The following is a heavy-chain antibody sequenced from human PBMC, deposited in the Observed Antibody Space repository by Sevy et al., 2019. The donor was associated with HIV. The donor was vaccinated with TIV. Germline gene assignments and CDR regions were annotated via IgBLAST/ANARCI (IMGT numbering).Heavy chain of an antibody. CDR3: ARDGVVGEDDILTGYPSLGY. CDR1: GFTFSDYY. CDR2: ISSSGSTI. V-gene: IGHV3-11*01. J-gene: IGHJ4*02. D-gene: IGHD3-9*01. Sequence: GGSLRLSCAASGFTFSDYYMSWIRQAPGKGLEWVSYISSSGSTIYYADSVKGRFTISRDNAKNSLYLQMNSLRAEDTAVYYCARDGVVGEDDILTGYPSLGYWGQGTLVTVSS.